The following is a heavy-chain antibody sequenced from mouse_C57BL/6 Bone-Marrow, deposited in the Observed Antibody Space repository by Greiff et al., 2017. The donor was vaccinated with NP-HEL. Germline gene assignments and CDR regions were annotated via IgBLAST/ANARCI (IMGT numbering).Heavy chain of an antibody. J-gene: IGHJ2*01. D-gene: IGHD1-1*01. CDR3: TTFRFITTVVASNYFDY. CDR2: IDPENGDT. V-gene: IGHV14-4*01. CDR1: GFNIKDDY. Sequence: EVQLQQSGAELVRPGASVKLSCTASGFNIKDDYMHWVKQRPEQGLEWIGWIDPENGDTEYASKFQGKATITADTSSNTAYLPLSSLTSEDTAVYYCTTFRFITTVVASNYFDYWGQGTTLTVSS.